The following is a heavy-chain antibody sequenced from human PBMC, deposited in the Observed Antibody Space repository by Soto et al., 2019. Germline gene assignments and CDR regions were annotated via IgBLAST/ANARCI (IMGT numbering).Heavy chain of an antibody. CDR2: ISANGGTT. V-gene: IGHV3-23*01. D-gene: IGHD6-19*01. J-gene: IGHJ4*02. CDR1: GFTCSSYV. CDR3: ARLAGYSSGWYFPAY. Sequence: GGSLRLSCAASGFTCSSYVMTWVCQAPGKELEWVSGISANGGTTYYADSVKGRFTISRDNSQNTLYLQMNSLRAEDTAVYYCARLAGYSSGWYFPAYWGQGTQVTVSS.